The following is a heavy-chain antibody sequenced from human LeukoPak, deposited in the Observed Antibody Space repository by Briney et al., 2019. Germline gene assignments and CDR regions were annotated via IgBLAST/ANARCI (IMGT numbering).Heavy chain of an antibody. Sequence: GGSLRLSCAASGFTFSCYAMSWVRQAPGKGLEWVSAISGSGGSTYYADSVKGRFTISRDNSKNTLYLQMNSLRAEDTAVYYCAKADYDILTGFLFDYWGQGTLVTVSS. V-gene: IGHV3-23*01. CDR3: AKADYDILTGFLFDY. D-gene: IGHD3-9*01. CDR1: GFTFSCYA. CDR2: ISGSGGST. J-gene: IGHJ4*02.